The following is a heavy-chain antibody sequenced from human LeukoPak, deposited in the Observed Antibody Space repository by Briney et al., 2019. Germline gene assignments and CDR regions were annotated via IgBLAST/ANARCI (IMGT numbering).Heavy chain of an antibody. CDR3: AKDIGLGSRYDANFDY. CDR2: ISWNSGSI. Sequence: GRSLRLSCAASGFTFDDYAMHWVRQAPGKGLEWVSGISWNSGSIGYADSVKGRFTISRDNAKNSLYLQMNSLRAEDTALYDCAKDIGLGSRYDANFDYWGQGTLVTVSS. J-gene: IGHJ4*02. V-gene: IGHV3-9*01. D-gene: IGHD6-13*01. CDR1: GFTFDDYA.